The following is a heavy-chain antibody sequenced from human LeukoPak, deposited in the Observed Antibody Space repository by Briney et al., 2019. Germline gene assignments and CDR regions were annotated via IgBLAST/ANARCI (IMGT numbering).Heavy chain of an antibody. Sequence: ASVKVSCKASGGTFSSYAISWVRQAPGQGLEWMGWINTNTGNPTYAQGFTGRFVFSLDTSVSTAYLQISSLKAEDTAVYYCARDRRVVVPHNWFDPWGQGTLVTVSS. D-gene: IGHD3-22*01. V-gene: IGHV7-4-1*02. CDR1: GGTFSSYA. CDR3: ARDRRVVVPHNWFDP. CDR2: INTNTGNP. J-gene: IGHJ5*02.